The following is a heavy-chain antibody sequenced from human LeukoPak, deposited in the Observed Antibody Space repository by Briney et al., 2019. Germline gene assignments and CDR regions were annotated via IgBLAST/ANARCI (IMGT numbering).Heavy chain of an antibody. D-gene: IGHD2-15*01. CDR2: INPNSGGT. CDR3: ARDYCSGGSCYSEFFRFDP. V-gene: IGHV1-2*02. J-gene: IGHJ5*02. Sequence: GASVKVACKPSGYTFTGYYMHWVRQAPGQGLEWMGWINPNSGGTNYAQKFQGRVTMTRDTSISTAYMELSRLRSDDTAVYYCARDYCSGGSCYSEFFRFDPWGQGTLVTVSS. CDR1: GYTFTGYY.